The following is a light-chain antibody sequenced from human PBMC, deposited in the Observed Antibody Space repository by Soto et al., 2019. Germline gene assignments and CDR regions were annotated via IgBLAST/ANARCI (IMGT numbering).Light chain of an antibody. CDR1: QNILKY. V-gene: IGKV1-39*01. CDR2: AAS. J-gene: IGKJ1*01. CDR3: QHSYTTPPWT. Sequence: DIQITQSPSFFSYSVLERFTITCRASQNILKYLNWYQQKPGKAPNLLISAASNLQSGVPSRFSGSGSGTDFTLTISSLQPEDFATYYCQHSYTTPPWTFGQGTKVDI.